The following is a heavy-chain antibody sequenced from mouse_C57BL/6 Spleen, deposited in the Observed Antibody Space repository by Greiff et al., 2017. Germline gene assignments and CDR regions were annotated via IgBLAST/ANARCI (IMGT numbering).Heavy chain of an antibody. CDR1: GYSITSGYY. D-gene: IGHD3-3*01. J-gene: IGHJ2*01. CDR3: ARGRLVGGFDY. V-gene: IGHV3-6*01. CDR2: ISYDGSN. Sequence: ESGPGLVKPSQSLSLTCSVTGYSITSGYYWNWIRQFPGNKLEWMGYISYDGSNNYNPSLKNRISITRDTSKNQFFLKLNSVTTEDTATYYCARGRLVGGFDYWGQGTTLTVSS.